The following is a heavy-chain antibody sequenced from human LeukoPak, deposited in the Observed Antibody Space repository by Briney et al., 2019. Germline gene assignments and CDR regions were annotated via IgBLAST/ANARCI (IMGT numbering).Heavy chain of an antibody. CDR1: GFTFSSYA. Sequence: GGSLRLFCAASGFTFSSYAMHWVRQAPGKGLEWVAVISYDGSNKYYADSVKGRFTISRDNSKNTLYLQMNSLRAEDTAVYYCAREALGRAPFDYWGQGTLVTVSS. CDR3: AREALGRAPFDY. D-gene: IGHD1-26*01. J-gene: IGHJ4*02. CDR2: ISYDGSNK. V-gene: IGHV3-30-3*01.